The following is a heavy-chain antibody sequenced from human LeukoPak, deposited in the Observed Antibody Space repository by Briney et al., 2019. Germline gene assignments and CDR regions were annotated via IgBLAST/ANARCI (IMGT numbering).Heavy chain of an antibody. CDR3: AKATRGPPGPYDSSGYYEYYFDY. D-gene: IGHD3-22*01. J-gene: IGHJ4*02. CDR1: GFTFGSYA. CDR2: ISGSGGST. V-gene: IGHV3-23*01. Sequence: GSLRLSCAASGFTFGSYAMSWVRQAPGKGLEWVSAISGSGGSTYYADSVKGRFTISRDNSKNTLYLQMNSLRAEDTAVYYCAKATRGPPGPYDSSGYYEYYFDYWGQGTLVTVSS.